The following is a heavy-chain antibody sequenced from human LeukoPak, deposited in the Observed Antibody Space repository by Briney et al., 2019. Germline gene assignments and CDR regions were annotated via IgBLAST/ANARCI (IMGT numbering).Heavy chain of an antibody. CDR3: ARDRGPCVFDY. Sequence: GGSLRLSCAASGFTFSSYEMNWVRQAPGKGLEWVSYISSSGSTIYYADSVKGRFTISRDNAKNSLYLHMNSLRAEDTAVYYCARDRGPCVFDYWGQGTLVTVSS. J-gene: IGHJ4*02. CDR1: GFTFSSYE. V-gene: IGHV3-48*03. CDR2: ISSSGSTI.